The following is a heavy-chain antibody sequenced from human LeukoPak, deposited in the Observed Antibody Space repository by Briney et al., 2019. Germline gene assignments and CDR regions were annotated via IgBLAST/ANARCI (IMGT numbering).Heavy chain of an antibody. J-gene: IGHJ1*01. V-gene: IGHV3-23*01. Sequence: PGGSLRLSCAGSGFAFGTYAMSWVRQAPGMGLEWVSSISADGQVTYYADSVEGRFTVSRDNAKNTVSLQMNSLRAEDTGVYYCARAPSEIGGYYPEYFRHWGQGTLVTVSS. CDR1: GFAFGTYA. CDR2: ISADGQVT. D-gene: IGHD3-22*01. CDR3: ARAPSEIGGYYPEYFRH.